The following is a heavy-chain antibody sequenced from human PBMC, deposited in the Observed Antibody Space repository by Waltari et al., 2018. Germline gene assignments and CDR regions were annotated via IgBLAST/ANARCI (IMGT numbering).Heavy chain of an antibody. J-gene: IGHJ4*02. V-gene: IGHV3-73*01. D-gene: IGHD6-13*01. Sequence: EVQVVESGGGWVQPGGSLKLCCATSGAPSSGPTKQWVRQTSGKGLEWIGRIRSKPNNYATRYTASVEGRFTISRDDSENTAYLQMSSLMTEDTAVYYCTGGAVTGTDFWGQGTLVTVSS. CDR1: GAPSSGPT. CDR3: TGGAVTGTDF. CDR2: IRSKPNNYAT.